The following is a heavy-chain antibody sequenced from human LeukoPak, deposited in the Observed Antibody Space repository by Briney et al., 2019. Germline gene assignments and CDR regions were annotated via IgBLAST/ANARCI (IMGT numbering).Heavy chain of an antibody. J-gene: IGHJ6*03. CDR1: GGTFSSYA. Sequence: SVKVSCKASGGTFSSYAISWVRQAPGQGLEWMGGIIPIFGTANYAQKFQGRVTITADKSTSTAYMELSGLRSEDTAVYYCARGRAAGSYYLNYYYYMDVWGKGTTVTVSS. CDR2: IIPIFGTA. V-gene: IGHV1-69*06. D-gene: IGHD3-10*01. CDR3: ARGRAAGSYYLNYYYYMDV.